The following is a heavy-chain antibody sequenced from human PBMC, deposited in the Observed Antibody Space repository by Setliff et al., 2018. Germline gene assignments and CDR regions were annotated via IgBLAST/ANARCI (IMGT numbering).Heavy chain of an antibody. CDR3: ARRETYYNFWSGYYAY. CDR1: GYSISSGYN. D-gene: IGHD3-3*01. Sequence: PSETLSLTCAVSGYSISSGYNWGWIRQPPGKGLEWIASIYYRGSTSYNSSLKSRVTISVDTSKNQFSLKLSSVTAADTAVYYCARRETYYNFWSGYYAYWGQGTLVTVSS. J-gene: IGHJ4*02. CDR2: IYYRGST. V-gene: IGHV4-38-2*01.